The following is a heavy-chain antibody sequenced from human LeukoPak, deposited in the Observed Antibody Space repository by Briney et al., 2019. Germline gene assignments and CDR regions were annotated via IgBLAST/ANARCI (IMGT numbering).Heavy chain of an antibody. Sequence: GGSLRLSCAVSGFTFGSYAMSWVRQAPGKGLEWVSAISGSGGSTYYADSVKGRFTIPRDNSKNTLYLQMNSLRAEDTAVYYCAKGQYCSSTSCYTVSGYWGQGTLVTVSS. J-gene: IGHJ4*02. D-gene: IGHD2-2*02. CDR1: GFTFGSYA. V-gene: IGHV3-23*01. CDR3: AKGQYCSSTSCYTVSGY. CDR2: ISGSGGST.